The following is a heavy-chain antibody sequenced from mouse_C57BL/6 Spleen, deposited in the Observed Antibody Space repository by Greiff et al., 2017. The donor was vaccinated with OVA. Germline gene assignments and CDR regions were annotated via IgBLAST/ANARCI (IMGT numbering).Heavy chain of an antibody. CDR2: INPNYGTT. J-gene: IGHJ4*01. CDR1: GYSFTDYN. V-gene: IGHV1-39*01. D-gene: IGHD2-1*01. Sequence: VQRVESGPELVKPGASVKISCKASGYSFTDYNMNWVKQSNGKSLEWIGVINPNYGTTSYNQKFKGKATLTVDQSSSTAYMQLNSLTSEDSAVYYCARSGALYYGSVYYAMGCWGKGTSVTVAS. CDR3: ARSGALYYGSVYYAMGC.